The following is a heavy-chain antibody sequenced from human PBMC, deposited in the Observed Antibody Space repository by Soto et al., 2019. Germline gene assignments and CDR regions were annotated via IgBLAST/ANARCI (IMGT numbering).Heavy chain of an antibody. Sequence: GGSLRLSCVASGFSFSNYGMHWVRQAPGKGLEWVAVIWYDGSNKYYADSVKGRFTISRDNSKNTLYLQMNSLRAEDTAVYYCALPYSSGWYPFDYWGQGNLVTVSS. CDR1: GFSFSNYG. CDR2: IWYDGSNK. V-gene: IGHV3-33*01. D-gene: IGHD6-19*01. CDR3: ALPYSSGWYPFDY. J-gene: IGHJ4*02.